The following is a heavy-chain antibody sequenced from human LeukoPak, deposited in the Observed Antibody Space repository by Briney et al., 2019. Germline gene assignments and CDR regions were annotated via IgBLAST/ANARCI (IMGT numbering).Heavy chain of an antibody. Sequence: GGSLRLSCAASGFTFSSYGMHWVRQAPGKGLEWVAVIWYDGSNKYYADSVKGRFTISRDNSKNTLYLQMNSLRAEDTAVYYCAKAGDYYDSSGGKPADYFDYWGQGTLVTVSS. J-gene: IGHJ4*02. D-gene: IGHD3-22*01. CDR3: AKAGDYYDSSGGKPADYFDY. CDR1: GFTFSSYG. V-gene: IGHV3-33*06. CDR2: IWYDGSNK.